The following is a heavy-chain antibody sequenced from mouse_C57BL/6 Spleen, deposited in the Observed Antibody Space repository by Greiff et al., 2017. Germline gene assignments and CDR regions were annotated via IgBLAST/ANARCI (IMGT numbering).Heavy chain of an antibody. CDR2: IDPSDSET. CDR3: ARSGDYDGGTFDY. J-gene: IGHJ2*01. V-gene: IGHV1-52*01. D-gene: IGHD2-4*01. CDR1: GYTFTSYW. Sequence: QVQLQQPGAELVRPGSSVKLSCKASGYTFTSYWMHWVKQRPIQGLEWIGNIDPSDSETHYNQKFKDKATLTVDKSSSTAYMQLSSLTSEDSAVYYCARSGDYDGGTFDYWGQGTTLTVSS.